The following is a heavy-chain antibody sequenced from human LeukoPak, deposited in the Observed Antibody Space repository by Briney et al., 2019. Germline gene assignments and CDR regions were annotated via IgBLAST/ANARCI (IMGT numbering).Heavy chain of an antibody. CDR2: INQDESKN. V-gene: IGHV3-7*01. CDR3: ARDTDGALDS. CDR1: GFSFSTYW. J-gene: IGHJ4*02. D-gene: IGHD4-17*01. Sequence: PGGSLRLSCVASGFSFSTYWTAWVRQAPGKGPEWMANINQDESKNHHVDSVQGRFTISRDNAKRSLFLQMNSLRAEDTVVYYCARDTDGALDSWGQGTLVTVSS.